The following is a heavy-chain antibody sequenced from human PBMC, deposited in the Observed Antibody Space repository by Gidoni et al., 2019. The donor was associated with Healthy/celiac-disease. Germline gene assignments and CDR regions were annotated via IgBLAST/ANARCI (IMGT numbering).Heavy chain of an antibody. J-gene: IGHJ5*02. D-gene: IGHD2-2*01. CDR3: ARDHAMWGWFDP. Sequence: EVQLVESGGGLVPPGGSLRLSCAASGFTVSSNYMSWGRQAPGKGLEWVSVSYSGGSTYYADSVKGRFTISRDNSKNTLYLQMNSLRAEDTAVYYCARDHAMWGWFDPWGQGTLVTVSS. V-gene: IGHV3-66*01. CDR2: SYSGGST. CDR1: GFTVSSNY.